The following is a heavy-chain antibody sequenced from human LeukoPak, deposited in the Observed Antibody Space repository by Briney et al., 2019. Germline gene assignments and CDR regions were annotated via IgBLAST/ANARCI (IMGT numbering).Heavy chain of an antibody. CDR3: ARVRTAYCGGDCYSSLDF. Sequence: PGGSLRLSCAASGFTFSIYWMHWVRHAPGKGLVWVSRITSDGRSTTYADSVKGRFTISRDNAKNTLYLQMNTRRVDDTAVYYCARVRTAYCGGDCYSSLDFWGQGTLVTVSS. CDR2: ITSDGRST. CDR1: GFTFSIYW. D-gene: IGHD2-21*02. J-gene: IGHJ4*02. V-gene: IGHV3-74*01.